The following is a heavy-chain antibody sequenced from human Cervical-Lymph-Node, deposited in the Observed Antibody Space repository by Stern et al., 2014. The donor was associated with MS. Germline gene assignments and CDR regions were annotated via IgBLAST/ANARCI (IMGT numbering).Heavy chain of an antibody. V-gene: IGHV1-58*01. CDR1: GFTFTSSA. Sequence: QLEESGPEVKKPGTSVKVSCKASGFTFTSSAVQWVRQARGQRLEWIGWIVVGSGNTNYAQKFQERVTITRDMSTSTAYMELSSLRSEDTAVYYCAAPHPLHDCGGDCYSKSSYWYFDLWGRGTLVTVSS. J-gene: IGHJ2*01. CDR2: IVVGSGNT. D-gene: IGHD2-21*02. CDR3: AAPHPLHDCGGDCYSKSSYWYFDL.